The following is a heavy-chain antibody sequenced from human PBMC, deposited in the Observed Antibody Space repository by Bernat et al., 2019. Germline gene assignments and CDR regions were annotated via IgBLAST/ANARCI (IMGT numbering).Heavy chain of an antibody. V-gene: IGHV1-3*01. Sequence: QVQLVQSGAEVKKPGASVKVSCKASGYIFTSYAMHWVRQAPGQRLEWMGWINAGNGNTKYSQKFQGRVTITRDTSASTAYMELSSLRSEDTAVYYCARVSRAYGSGSFNYWGQGTLVTVSS. D-gene: IGHD3-10*01. J-gene: IGHJ4*02. CDR1: GYIFTSYA. CDR3: ARVSRAYGSGSFNY. CDR2: INAGNGNT.